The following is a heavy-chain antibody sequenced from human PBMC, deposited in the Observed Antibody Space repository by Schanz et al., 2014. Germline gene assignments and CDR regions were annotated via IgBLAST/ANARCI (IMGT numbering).Heavy chain of an antibody. CDR2: MNPKTGNT. CDR1: GYTFTTYA. CDR3: ARALKGKVAIFGVIAAQNYYYMDV. J-gene: IGHJ6*03. D-gene: IGHD3-3*01. V-gene: IGHV1-8*02. Sequence: GAKVKKPGASVRVSCKASGYTFTTYAMSWVRQAPGQGLEWMGWMNPKTGNTDHAQKFQGRVSMTWDTSTSTAYLDLSRLRSEDTGVYYCARALKGKVAIFGVIAAQNYYYMDVWGKGTTVTVSS.